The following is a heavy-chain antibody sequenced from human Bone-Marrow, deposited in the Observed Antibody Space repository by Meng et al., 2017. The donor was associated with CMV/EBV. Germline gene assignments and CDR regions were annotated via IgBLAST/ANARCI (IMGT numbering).Heavy chain of an antibody. J-gene: IGHJ3*02. V-gene: IGHV5-51*01. CDR1: GYTFTTYW. CDR3: ARSPLSSGYYWDASDI. Sequence: GGSLRLSCKGSGYTFTTYWIGWVRQMPGKGLEWVGIINPDDPDTRYSPSFRGQVSISADKATNTAYLQWGSLKASDTAMFYCARSPLSSGYYWDASDIWGQGTMVTVSS. D-gene: IGHD3-22*01. CDR2: INPDDPDT.